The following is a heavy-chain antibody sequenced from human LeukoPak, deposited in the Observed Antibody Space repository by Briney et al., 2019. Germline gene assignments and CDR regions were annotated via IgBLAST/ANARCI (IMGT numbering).Heavy chain of an antibody. CDR3: ARARNYDFWSGYLYYFDY. Sequence: SETLSLTCAVYGGSFSGYYWSWIRQPPGKGLEWIGEINHSGSTNYNPSLKSRVTISVDTSKNQLSLKLSSVTAADTAVYYCARARNYDFWSGYLYYFDYWGQGTLVTVSS. CDR1: GGSFSGYY. V-gene: IGHV4-34*01. J-gene: IGHJ4*02. CDR2: INHSGST. D-gene: IGHD3-3*01.